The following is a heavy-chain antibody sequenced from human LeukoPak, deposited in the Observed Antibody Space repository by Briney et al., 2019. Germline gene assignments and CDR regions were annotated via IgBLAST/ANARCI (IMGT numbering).Heavy chain of an antibody. J-gene: IGHJ3*02. CDR2: IYSSGST. V-gene: IGHV4-39*07. D-gene: IGHD3-10*01. CDR3: ARDPGYYGSGTRGAFDI. CDR1: GASISSGSNY. Sequence: SETLSLTCSVSGASISSGSNYWGWIRQPPGKTLEWIGSIYSSGSTYYNPSLKSRVIIIIDTPKNHFSLTLSSVTAADTAMYYCARDPGYYGSGTRGAFDIWGQGTMVTVSS.